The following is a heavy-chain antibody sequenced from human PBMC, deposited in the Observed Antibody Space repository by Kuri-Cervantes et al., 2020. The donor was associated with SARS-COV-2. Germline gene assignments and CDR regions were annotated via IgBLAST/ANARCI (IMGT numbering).Heavy chain of an antibody. J-gene: IGHJ4*02. Sequence: ESLKISCTVSGGSISSSRYYWSWIRQPPGKRLEWMGSIYYTGKTFYSPPLKTRVTISVDTSKNQFSLKLTSVPAADTAVYYCARQDYDFWNGDHDFWGQGNLVTVSS. CDR3: ARQDYDFWNGDHDF. CDR1: GGSISSSRYY. CDR2: IYYTGKT. V-gene: IGHV4-39*01. D-gene: IGHD3-3*01.